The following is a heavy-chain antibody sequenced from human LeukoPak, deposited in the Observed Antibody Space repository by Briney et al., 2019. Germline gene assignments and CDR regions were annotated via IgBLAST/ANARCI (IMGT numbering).Heavy chain of an antibody. Sequence: SQTLSLTSTVSGGSISSGDYYWSWIRQPPGKGLEWIGYIYYSGSTYYNPSLKSRVTISVDTSKNQFSLKLSSVTAADTAVYYCARDYRGPLVVAAYGSFDYWGQGTLVTVSS. D-gene: IGHD2-15*01. CDR2: IYYSGST. J-gene: IGHJ4*02. CDR3: ARDYRGPLVVAAYGSFDY. V-gene: IGHV4-30-4*01. CDR1: GGSISSGDYY.